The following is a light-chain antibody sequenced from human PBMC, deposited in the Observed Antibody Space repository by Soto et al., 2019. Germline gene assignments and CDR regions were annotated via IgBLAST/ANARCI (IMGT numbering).Light chain of an antibody. Sequence: DFQMTQPPPSLSASVGDRVTITCRASQGISTYLAWYQQKPGKVPKLLISGASTLQSGVTSRFSGTGSGTDFTLTISNLQPEDVATYYCQKHNGAPFTFGPGTKVDIK. J-gene: IGKJ3*01. CDR3: QKHNGAPFT. V-gene: IGKV1-27*01. CDR1: QGISTY. CDR2: GAS.